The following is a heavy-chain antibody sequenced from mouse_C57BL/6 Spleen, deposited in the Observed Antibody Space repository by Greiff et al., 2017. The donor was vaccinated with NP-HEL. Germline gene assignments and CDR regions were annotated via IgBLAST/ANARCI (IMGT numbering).Heavy chain of an antibody. Sequence: QVQLQQSGPELVKPGASVKISCKASGYAFSSSWMNWVKQRPGKGLEWLGRIYPGDGDPNYNGKFKGKATLTADKSSSTAYMQLSSLTSEDSAVYFCARSYYGYDGFDDWGQGTTLTVSS. CDR3: ARSYYGYDGFDD. CDR2: IYPGDGDP. CDR1: GYAFSSSW. D-gene: IGHD2-9*01. J-gene: IGHJ2*01. V-gene: IGHV1-82*01.